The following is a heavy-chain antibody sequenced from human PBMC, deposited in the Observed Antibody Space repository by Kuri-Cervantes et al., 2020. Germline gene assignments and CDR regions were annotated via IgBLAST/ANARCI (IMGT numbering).Heavy chain of an antibody. CDR1: GYTFTSYD. CDR2: MNPNSGNT. V-gene: IGHV1-8*01. CDR3: ARAYTYYYYYGSGAYYFDY. D-gene: IGHD3-10*01. J-gene: IGHJ4*02. Sequence: ASVKVSRKASGYTFTSYDINWVRQATGQGLEWMGWMNPNSGNTGYAQKFQGRVTMTRNTSISTAYMELSRMRSENTAVYYCARAYTYYYYYGSGAYYFDYWGQGTLVTVSS.